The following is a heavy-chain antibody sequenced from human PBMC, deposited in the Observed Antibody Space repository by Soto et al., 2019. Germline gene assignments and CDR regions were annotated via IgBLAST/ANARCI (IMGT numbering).Heavy chain of an antibody. CDR1: GGTFSSYA. CDR2: IIPIFGTA. V-gene: IGHV1-69*13. J-gene: IGHJ4*02. Sequence: SVKVSCKASGGTFSSYAISWVRQAPGQGLEWMGGIIPIFGTANYAQKFQGRVTITADESTSTAYMGLSSLRSEDTAVYSCAREVGGYYLRFDYWGQGTLVTVSS. CDR3: AREVGGYYLRFDY. D-gene: IGHD1-26*01.